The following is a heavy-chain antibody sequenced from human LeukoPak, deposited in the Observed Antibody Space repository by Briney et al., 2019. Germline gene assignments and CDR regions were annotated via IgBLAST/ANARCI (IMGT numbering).Heavy chain of an antibody. Sequence: GGSLRLSCAASGFTFSSYAMHWVRQAPGKGLEWVAVISYDGSNKYYADSVKGRFTISRDNSKNSLYLQMNSLRAEDTAVYHCARAGTTVVTLPPDFWGQGTLVTVSS. CDR1: GFTFSSYA. CDR2: ISYDGSNK. D-gene: IGHD4-23*01. V-gene: IGHV3-30-3*01. CDR3: ARAGTTVVTLPPDF. J-gene: IGHJ4*02.